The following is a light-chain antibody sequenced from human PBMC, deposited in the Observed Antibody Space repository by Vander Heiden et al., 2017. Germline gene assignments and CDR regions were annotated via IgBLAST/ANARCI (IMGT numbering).Light chain of an antibody. CDR2: GAS. CDR1: QSVTGSY. CDR3: QQYGSSPLT. J-gene: IGKJ4*01. Sequence: IGLTHSPGTLSLSPGERASLSCRASQSVTGSYLAWYQQKAGQAPRLLIHGASSRATGIPDRFSGSGSGTDFTLTISRLEPEDFAVYYCQQYGSSPLTFGGGTKVEIK. V-gene: IGKV3-20*01.